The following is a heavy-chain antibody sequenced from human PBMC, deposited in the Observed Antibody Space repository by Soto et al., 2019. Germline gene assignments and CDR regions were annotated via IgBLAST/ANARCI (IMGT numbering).Heavy chain of an antibody. CDR2: INHSGST. V-gene: IGHV4-34*01. Sequence: SETLSLTCAVYGGSFSGYYWSWIRQPPGKGLEWIGEINHSGSTNYNPSLKSRVTISVDTSKNQFSLKLSSVTAADTAVYYCARGVKGSGSYYYYGMDVWGQGTTVTVSS. J-gene: IGHJ6*02. D-gene: IGHD3-10*01. CDR1: GGSFSGYY. CDR3: ARGVKGSGSYYYYGMDV.